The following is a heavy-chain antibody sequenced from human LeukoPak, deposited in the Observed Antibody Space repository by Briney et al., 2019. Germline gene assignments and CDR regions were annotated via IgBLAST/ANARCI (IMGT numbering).Heavy chain of an antibody. CDR2: INPKSGGT. D-gene: IGHD1-26*01. Sequence: GASVKVSCKASGYNFTDYYIHWVRQAPGQELEWMGWINPKSGGTNYAQKFRGRVTMTRDTSISTAYMELSGLRSDDTAVYYCARDSGLGPTWHPFDHWGQGTPVTVSS. J-gene: IGHJ4*02. V-gene: IGHV1-2*02. CDR3: ARDSGLGPTWHPFDH. CDR1: GYNFTDYY.